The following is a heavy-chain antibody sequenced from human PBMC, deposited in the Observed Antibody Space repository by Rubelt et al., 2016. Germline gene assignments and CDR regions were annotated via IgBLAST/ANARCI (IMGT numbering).Heavy chain of an antibody. J-gene: IGHJ5*02. CDR1: GGSISSSSYY. D-gene: IGHD4-17*01. Sequence: QLQLQESGPGLVKPSETLSLTCTVSGGSISSSSYYWGWIRQPPGKGLEWIGEINHSGSTNYNPSPKSRVTISVDPSKNQFSLKLSSVTAADTAVYYCTRHGPASRDYGEYWFDPWGQGTLVTVSS. CDR3: TRHGPASRDYGEYWFDP. V-gene: IGHV4-39*01. CDR2: INHSGST.